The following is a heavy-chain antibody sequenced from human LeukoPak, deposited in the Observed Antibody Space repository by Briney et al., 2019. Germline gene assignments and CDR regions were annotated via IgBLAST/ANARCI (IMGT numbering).Heavy chain of an antibody. D-gene: IGHD3-22*01. CDR3: ASTYYYGSSGYLGAFDI. CDR2: IYHSGST. CDR1: GGSISSGGYS. Sequence: PSETLSLTCAVSGGSISSGGYSWSWIRQPPGKGLEWIGYIYHSGSTYYDPSLKSRVTISVDRSKNQFSLKLSSVTAADTAVYYCASTYYYGSSGYLGAFDIWGQGTMVTVSS. J-gene: IGHJ3*02. V-gene: IGHV4-30-2*01.